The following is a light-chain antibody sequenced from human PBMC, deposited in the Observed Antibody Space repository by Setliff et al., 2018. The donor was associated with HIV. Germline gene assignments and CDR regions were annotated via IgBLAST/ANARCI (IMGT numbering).Light chain of an antibody. V-gene: IGLV2-23*02. CDR1: SSDIGTYNL. Sequence: QSVLTQPASVSGSPGQSITISCTGTSSDIGTYNLVSWYQQHPGEAPKLMIYDVSIRPSGVSNRFSGSKSGNTASLTISGLQAEDVANYYCCSYAGTYTYILGTGTKVTVL. CDR2: DVS. CDR3: CSYAGTYTYI. J-gene: IGLJ1*01.